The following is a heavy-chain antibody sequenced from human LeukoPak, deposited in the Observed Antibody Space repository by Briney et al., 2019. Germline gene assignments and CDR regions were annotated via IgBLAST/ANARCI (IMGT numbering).Heavy chain of an antibody. D-gene: IGHD3-10*01. CDR1: GFTFSSYW. J-gene: IGHJ4*02. V-gene: IGHV3-15*06. CDR3: TTDLGTYYHGSQRLIPIDY. CDR2: IKSKTDGEMT. Sequence: GGSLRLSCAASGFTFSSYWMNWVRQAPGKGLEWVGRIKSKTDGEMTNYAEPVRGRFTISRDDSKSAVYLQMNSLKIEDTAVYYCTTDLGTYYHGSQRLIPIDYWGQGTLVTVSS.